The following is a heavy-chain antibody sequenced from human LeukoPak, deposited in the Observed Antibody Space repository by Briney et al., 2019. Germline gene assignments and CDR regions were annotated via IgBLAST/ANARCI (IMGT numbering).Heavy chain of an antibody. V-gene: IGHV3-30*03. J-gene: IGHJ4*02. CDR3: ARDRGSGLDY. Sequence: GGSLRLSCAASGFTFSRYGMSWVRQAPGKGLEWVAVISYDDTNKYYVDSVKGRFTISRDNSKNTLYLQMNSLRAEDTAVYYCARDRGSGLDYWGQGTLVTVSS. CDR2: ISYDDTNK. CDR1: GFTFSRYG. D-gene: IGHD3-10*01.